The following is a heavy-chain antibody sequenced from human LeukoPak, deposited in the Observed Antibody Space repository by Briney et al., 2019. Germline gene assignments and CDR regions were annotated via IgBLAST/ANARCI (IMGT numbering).Heavy chain of an antibody. V-gene: IGHV4-38-2*01. Sequence: SETLSLTCAVSGYSISSGYYWGWIRQPPGKGLEWIGSIYHSGSTYYNPSLKSRVTISVDTSKNQFSLKLSSVTAANTAVYYCARLESLNFDYWGQGTLVTVSS. CDR2: IYHSGST. CDR1: GYSISSGYY. D-gene: IGHD5-24*01. CDR3: ARLESLNFDY. J-gene: IGHJ4*02.